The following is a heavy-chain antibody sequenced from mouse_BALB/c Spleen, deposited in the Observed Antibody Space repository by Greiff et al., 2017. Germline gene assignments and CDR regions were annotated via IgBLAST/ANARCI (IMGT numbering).Heavy chain of an antibody. CDR3: ARSLSRGYAMDY. V-gene: IGHV1S81*02. Sequence: VQLQQSGAELVKPGASVKLSCKASGYTFTSYWMHWVKQRPGQGLEWIGEINPSNGRTNYNEKFKSKATLTVDKSSSTAYMQLSSLTSEDSAVYYCARSLSRGYAMDYWGQGTSVTVSS. CDR1: GYTFTSYW. J-gene: IGHJ4*01. D-gene: IGHD6-2*01. CDR2: INPSNGRT.